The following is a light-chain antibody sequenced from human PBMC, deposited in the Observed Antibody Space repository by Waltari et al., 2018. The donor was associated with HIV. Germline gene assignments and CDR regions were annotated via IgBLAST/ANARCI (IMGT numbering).Light chain of an antibody. V-gene: IGLV2-11*01. CDR1: ASDIGYFDY. CDR2: EVF. Sequence: QSALTQPRSVSGSHGQSVTSSCTGPASDIGYFDYVSWYQQYPGKAPPVIIYEVFLRPSGVPDRFTASKSGITASLTISGLQDEDEADYYCCSYAGTYTYVFGSGTTVTVL. CDR3: CSYAGTYTYV. J-gene: IGLJ1*01.